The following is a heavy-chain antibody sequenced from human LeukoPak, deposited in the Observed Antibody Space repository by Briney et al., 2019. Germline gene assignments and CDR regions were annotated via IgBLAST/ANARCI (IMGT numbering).Heavy chain of an antibody. V-gene: IGHV4-34*01. CDR2: INHSGST. Sequence: SETLSLTCAVYGGSFSGYYWSWIRQPPGKGLEWIGEINHSGSTNYNPSLKSRVTISVDTSKNQFSLKLSSVTAADTAVYYCARSRPLSDYYGSSGYNYWGQGTLVTVSS. CDR1: GGSFSGYY. CDR3: ARSRPLSDYYGSSGYNY. J-gene: IGHJ4*02. D-gene: IGHD3-22*01.